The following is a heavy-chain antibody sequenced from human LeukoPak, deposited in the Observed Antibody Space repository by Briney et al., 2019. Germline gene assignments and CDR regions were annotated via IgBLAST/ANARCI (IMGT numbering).Heavy chain of an antibody. CDR2: ISYDGSNK. D-gene: IGHD4-23*01. CDR3: ARGSDYGGNLDY. V-gene: IGHV3-30*04. CDR1: GFTFSSYA. J-gene: IGHJ4*02. Sequence: GRSLRLSCAASGFTFSSYAMHWVRQAPGKGLEWVAVISYDGSNKYYADSVKGRFTISRDNSKNTLYLQMNSLRAEDTAVYYCARGSDYGGNLDYWGQGTLVTVSS.